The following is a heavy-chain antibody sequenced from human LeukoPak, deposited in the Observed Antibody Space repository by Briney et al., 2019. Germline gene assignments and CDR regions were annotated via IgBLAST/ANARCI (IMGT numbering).Heavy chain of an antibody. D-gene: IGHD2-21*01. J-gene: IGHJ4*02. CDR3: ANVVGGY. V-gene: IGHV3-23*01. Sequence: PGGSVTLSCAVSSITFNTIHVMWVRQAPGKGLEWVSIISKCGGSTFYAVPVRGRFTISRDNPKDMLYLQMNSRTAEDTAVYYCANVVGGYWGEGTLVTVSS. CDR2: ISKCGGST. CDR1: SITFNTIH.